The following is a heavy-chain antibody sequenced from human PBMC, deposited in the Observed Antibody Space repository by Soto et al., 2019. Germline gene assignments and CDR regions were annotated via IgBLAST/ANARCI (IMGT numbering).Heavy chain of an antibody. CDR2: IYPGDSDT. CDR3: ARHIVSNYYYYYGMDV. D-gene: IGHD1-26*01. CDR1: GYSFSSHW. J-gene: IGHJ6*02. V-gene: IGHV5-51*01. Sequence: PGESLKISCKGSGYSFSSHWIGWVRQMPGKGLEWMGIIYPGDSDTRYSPSFQGQVTISADKSISTAYLQWSSLKASDTAMYYCARHIVSNYYYYYGMDVWGQGTTVTV.